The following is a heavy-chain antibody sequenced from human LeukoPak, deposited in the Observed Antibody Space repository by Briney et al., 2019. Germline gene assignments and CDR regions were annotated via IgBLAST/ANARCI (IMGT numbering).Heavy chain of an antibody. D-gene: IGHD2-2*01. CDR2: ISSSSSYI. CDR3: ASWSYCSSTSCLSSAFDI. CDR1: GFTFSSYS. V-gene: IGHV3-21*01. J-gene: IGHJ3*02. Sequence: GGSLRLSCAASGFTFSSYSMNWVRQAPGKGLEWVSSISSSSSYIYYADSVKGRFTISRDNAKNSLYLQMNSLRAEDTAVYYCASWSYCSSTSCLSSAFDIWGQGTMVTVSS.